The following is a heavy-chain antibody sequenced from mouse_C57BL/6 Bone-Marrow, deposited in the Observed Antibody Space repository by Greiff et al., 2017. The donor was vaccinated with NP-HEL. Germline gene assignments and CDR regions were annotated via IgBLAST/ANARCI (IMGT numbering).Heavy chain of an antibody. Sequence: EVQLVESGPGLVKPSQSLSLTCSVPGYSITSGYYWNWIRQFPGNKLEWMGYISYDGSNNYNPSLKNRISITRDTSKNQFVLKLNSVTTEDTATYYCARGDGYWGQGTTLTVSS. CDR2: ISYDGSN. CDR3: ARGDGY. V-gene: IGHV3-6*01. D-gene: IGHD2-3*01. J-gene: IGHJ2*01. CDR1: GYSITSGYY.